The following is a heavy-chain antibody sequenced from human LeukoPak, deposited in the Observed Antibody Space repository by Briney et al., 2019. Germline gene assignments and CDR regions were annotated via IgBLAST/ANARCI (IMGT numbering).Heavy chain of an antibody. Sequence: PGGSLRLSCAASGFTFSGSAMSWVRQAPGKGLEWVSAISGNGAATFYADSVKGRFTISRDNAKNSVYLQMNSLRSEDTAFYHCARDRCSSTSCYNTPNWFDPWGQGTLVTVSS. CDR1: GFTFSGSA. J-gene: IGHJ5*02. V-gene: IGHV3-23*01. D-gene: IGHD2-2*02. CDR3: ARDRCSSTSCYNTPNWFDP. CDR2: ISGNGAAT.